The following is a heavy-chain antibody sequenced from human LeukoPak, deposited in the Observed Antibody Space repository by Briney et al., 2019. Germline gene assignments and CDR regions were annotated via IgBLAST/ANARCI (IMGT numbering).Heavy chain of an antibody. CDR3: AKIAAAGTLRGDY. V-gene: IGHV1-69*13. Sequence: SVKVSCKASGYTFTGYGISWVRQAPGQGLEWMGWIIPIFGTANYAQKFQGRVTITADESTSTAYMELSSLRSEDTAVYYCAKIAAAGTLRGDYWGQGTLVTVSS. J-gene: IGHJ4*02. CDR2: IIPIFGTA. CDR1: GYTFTGYG. D-gene: IGHD6-13*01.